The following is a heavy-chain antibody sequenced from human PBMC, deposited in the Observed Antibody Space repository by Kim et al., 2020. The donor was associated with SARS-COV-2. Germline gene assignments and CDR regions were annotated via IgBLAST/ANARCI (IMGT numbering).Heavy chain of an antibody. V-gene: IGHV3-7*03. D-gene: IGHD2-15*01. CDR2: TNRPGIEE. CDR3: VRNIGNETVDY. Sequence: GGSLRLSCAASGFIFNSYWMNWVRQAPGKGMEWVASTNRPGIEEYYMYSTRGRFTISRDNDKNSVYPEMRSLRVDDTARYFCVRNIGNETVDYWVQGTLVTVSS. J-gene: IGHJ4*02. CDR1: GFIFNSYW.